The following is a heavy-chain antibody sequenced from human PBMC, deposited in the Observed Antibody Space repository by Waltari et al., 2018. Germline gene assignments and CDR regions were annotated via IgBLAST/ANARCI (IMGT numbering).Heavy chain of an antibody. Sequence: EVQLVESGGGLVQPGGYLSLSCAVSGFTFSTYSMTWVRQAPGKGLEWVANIKQDGTEKYYVDSVKGRFSISRDNVKNLLYLHMNSLRADDTAVYYCARDEMHRTTWYHFWGHGTQVTVSS. D-gene: IGHD2-21*01. CDR2: IKQDGTEK. V-gene: IGHV3-7*04. CDR1: GFTFSTYS. J-gene: IGHJ5*01. CDR3: ARDEMHRTTWYHF.